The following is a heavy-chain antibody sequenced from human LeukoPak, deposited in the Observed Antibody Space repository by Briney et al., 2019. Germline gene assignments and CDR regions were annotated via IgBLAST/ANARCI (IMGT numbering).Heavy chain of an antibody. D-gene: IGHD6-19*01. J-gene: IGHJ6*02. V-gene: IGHV1-3*01. Sequence: ASVNVSCKASGYTFTSYAMHWVRQAPGQRLEWMGWINAGNGNTKYSQKFQGRVTITRDTSASTAYMELSSLRSEDTAVYYCARDWVYSSGWYTYYYGMDVWGQGTTVTVSS. CDR3: ARDWVYSSGWYTYYYGMDV. CDR1: GYTFTSYA. CDR2: INAGNGNT.